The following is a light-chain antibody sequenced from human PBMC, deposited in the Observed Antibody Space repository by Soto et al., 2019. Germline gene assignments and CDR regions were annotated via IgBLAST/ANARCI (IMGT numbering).Light chain of an antibody. J-gene: IGLJ1*01. CDR3: SSYTSRSTRV. CDR1: SSDVGSYNF. V-gene: IGLV2-14*02. Sequence: QSVLTQPASVSGSPGQSITISCSGTSSDVGSYNFVSWYQQHPGKAPKLMIYGVSKRPSGISNRFSGSKSGNTASLTISGLQAEDEADYYCSSYTSRSTRVFGTGTKLTVL. CDR2: GVS.